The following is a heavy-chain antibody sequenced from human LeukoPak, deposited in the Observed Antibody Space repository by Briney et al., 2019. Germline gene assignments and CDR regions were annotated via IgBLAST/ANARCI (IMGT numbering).Heavy chain of an antibody. V-gene: IGHV1-18*01. CDR3: AREDPSFSYGMDV. CDR2: ISAYNGNI. Sequence: ASVKVSCKASGYTFTSYGISWARQAPGQGLEWMGWISAYNGNINYAQKLQGRVTMTTDTSTSTAYMELRSLRSDDTAVYYCAREDPSFSYGMDVWGQGTTVTVSS. J-gene: IGHJ6*02. CDR1: GYTFTSYG. D-gene: IGHD3-3*01.